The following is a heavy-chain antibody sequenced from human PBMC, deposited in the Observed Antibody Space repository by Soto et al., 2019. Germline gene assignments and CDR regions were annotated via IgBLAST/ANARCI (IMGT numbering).Heavy chain of an antibody. CDR3: ARSRITIFGVVEARWFDP. J-gene: IGHJ5*02. Sequence: SETLSLTCTVSGGSISSSSYYWGWIRQPPGKGLEWIGSIYYSGSTYYNPSLKSRVTISVDTSKNQFSLKLSSVTAADAAVYYCARSRITIFGVVEARWFDPWGQGTLVTVSS. CDR2: IYYSGST. D-gene: IGHD3-3*01. V-gene: IGHV4-39*01. CDR1: GGSISSSSYY.